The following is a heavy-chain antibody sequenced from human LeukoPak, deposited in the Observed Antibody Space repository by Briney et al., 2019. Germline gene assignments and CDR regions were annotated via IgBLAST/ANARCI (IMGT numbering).Heavy chain of an antibody. V-gene: IGHV3-48*03. Sequence: AGGSLRLSCAASGFSFSSFEMNWVRQAPGKGLEWVSYMSRSSSGGIIYYADSVKGRFTISRDNAKNSLYLQMNSLRAEDAGIHYCARGGAPRAFGIWGQGTMVTVSS. CDR2: MSRSSSGGII. J-gene: IGHJ3*02. CDR3: ARGGAPRAFGI. CDR1: GFSFSSFE.